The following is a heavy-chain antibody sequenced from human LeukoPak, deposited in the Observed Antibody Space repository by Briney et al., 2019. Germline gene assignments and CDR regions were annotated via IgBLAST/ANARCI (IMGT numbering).Heavy chain of an antibody. J-gene: IGHJ4*02. CDR1: GFTVSSNY. D-gene: IGHD3-22*01. CDR3: ARDIAYDSSGYYSPHFDY. Sequence: GGSLRLSCAASGFTVSSNYMSWVRQAPGKGLEWVSVIYSGGSTYYADSVKGRFTISRDKSNNTLYLQMNSLRAEDTAVYYCARDIAYDSSGYYSPHFDYWGQGTLVTVSS. V-gene: IGHV3-53*01. CDR2: IYSGGST.